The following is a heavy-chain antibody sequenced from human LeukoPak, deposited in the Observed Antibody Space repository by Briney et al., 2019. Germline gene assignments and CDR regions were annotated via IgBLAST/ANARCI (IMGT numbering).Heavy chain of an antibody. CDR3: ARDGGVDLYSSNSELDY. CDR2: IYTSGST. CDR1: GGSFSSGSYY. J-gene: IGHJ4*02. V-gene: IGHV4-61*02. Sequence: PSQTLSLTCTVSGGSFSSGSYYWSWIRQPAGKGLEWIGRIYTSGSTNYNPSLKSRVTISVDTSKNQFSLKLSSVTAADKAVYYCARDGGVDLYSSNSELDYWGQGTLVTVSS. D-gene: IGHD6-13*01.